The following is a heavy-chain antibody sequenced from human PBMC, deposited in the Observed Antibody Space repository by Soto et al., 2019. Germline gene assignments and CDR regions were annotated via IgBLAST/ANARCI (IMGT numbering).Heavy chain of an antibody. J-gene: IGHJ3*01. CDR3: AKDKGVGATGAFYP. V-gene: IGHV3-30*18. CDR1: GFTFSSYG. Sequence: GGSLRLSCAASGFTFSSYGMHWVRQAPGKGLEWVAVISYDGSNKYYADSVKGRFTISRDNSKNTLYLQMNSLRAEDTAVYYCAKDKGVGATGAFYPWGQGTMVTVS. CDR2: ISYDGSNK. D-gene: IGHD1-26*01.